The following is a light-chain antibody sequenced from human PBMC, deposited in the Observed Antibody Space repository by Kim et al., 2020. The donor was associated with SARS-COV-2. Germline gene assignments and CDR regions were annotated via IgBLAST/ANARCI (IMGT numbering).Light chain of an antibody. Sequence: PGQTVTISCSGSRSNIASNTVEWYQQVPGTAPKLLISTNNQRRSGVPDRFSASKSDTSASLAISGLQAEDEADYYCCISYASTTYVFGTGTKVTVL. V-gene: IGLV1-44*01. CDR2: TNN. CDR1: RSNIASNT. J-gene: IGLJ1*01. CDR3: CISYASTTYV.